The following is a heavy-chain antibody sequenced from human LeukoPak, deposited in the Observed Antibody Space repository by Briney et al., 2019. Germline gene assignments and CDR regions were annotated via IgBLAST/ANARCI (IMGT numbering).Heavy chain of an antibody. V-gene: IGHV4-39*07. D-gene: IGHD6-13*01. CDR1: GGPIITTNHF. CDR3: AREPAAALFLPGSYFDY. J-gene: IGHJ4*02. CDR2: VFYSGST. Sequence: SETLSLTCTVSGGPIITTNHFWGWLRQPPGKGLEWIGTVFYSGSTYYNPSLKSRVTISVDPSKNQFSLSLSSVTAADTAVYFCAREPAAALFLPGSYFDYWGQGTLVPVSS.